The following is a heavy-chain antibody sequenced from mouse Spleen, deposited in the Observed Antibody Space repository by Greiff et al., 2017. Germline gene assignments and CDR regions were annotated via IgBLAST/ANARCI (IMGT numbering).Heavy chain of an antibody. Sequence: EVHLVESGGGLVQPGGSLSLSCAASGFTFTDYYMSWVRQPPGKALEWLGFIRNKANGYTTEYSASVKGRFTISRDNSQSILYLQMNALRAEDSATYYCARSPTPNYFDYWGQGTTLTVSS. CDR3: ARSPTPNYFDY. CDR2: IRNKANGYTT. J-gene: IGHJ2*01. D-gene: IGHD1-1*01. V-gene: IGHV7-3*01. CDR1: GFTFTDYY.